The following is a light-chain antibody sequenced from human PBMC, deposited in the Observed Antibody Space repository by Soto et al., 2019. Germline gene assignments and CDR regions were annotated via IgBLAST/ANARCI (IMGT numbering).Light chain of an antibody. CDR3: QQYSNAPLT. V-gene: IGKV3-20*01. J-gene: IGKJ4*01. Sequence: EIVLTQSPGTLSLSPGERATLSCRARQRVSRNYLAWYQQKLGQPPRLLIYGASSRAAGIPDRFSGSGSGTDFTLTITRLETEDFAVYHCQQYSNAPLTFGGGTKVEVK. CDR1: QRVSRNY. CDR2: GAS.